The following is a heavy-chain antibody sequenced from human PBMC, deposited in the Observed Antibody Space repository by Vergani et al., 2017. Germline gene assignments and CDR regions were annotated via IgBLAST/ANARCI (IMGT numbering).Heavy chain of an antibody. J-gene: IGHJ4*02. CDR2: IGKDGIKT. CDR3: AKYLRDSTDGLPDS. CDR1: GFTFSNFG. Sequence: QVQLVESAGGVVQPGGSLRLSCAASGFTFSNFGMHWIRQAPGKGLEWRAYIGKDGIKTRYRDAVKGRFTVSRDNSKDILYLQMYSLRSEDTALYYCAKYLRDSTDGLPDSWGPGTLVIVSS. D-gene: IGHD2-21*02. V-gene: IGHV3-30*02.